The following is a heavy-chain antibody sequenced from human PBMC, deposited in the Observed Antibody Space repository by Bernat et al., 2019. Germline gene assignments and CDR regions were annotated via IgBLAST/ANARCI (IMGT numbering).Heavy chain of an antibody. CDR2: ISSSSSYI. CDR3: ARDTTGTTPSWYFDL. CDR1: GFTVSSNY. D-gene: IGHD1-1*01. Sequence: EVQLVESGGGLIQPGGSLRLSCAASGFTVSSNYMSWVRQAPGKGLEWVSSISSSSSYIYYADSVKGRFTISRDNAKNSLYLQMNSLRAEDTAVYYCARDTTGTTPSWYFDLWGRGTLVTVSS. V-gene: IGHV3-21*01. J-gene: IGHJ2*01.